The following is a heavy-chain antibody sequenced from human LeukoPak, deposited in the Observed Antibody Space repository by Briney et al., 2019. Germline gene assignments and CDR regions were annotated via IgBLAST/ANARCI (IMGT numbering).Heavy chain of an antibody. CDR2: ITGSGVST. D-gene: IGHD1-26*01. CDR1: GFPFSNYA. Sequence: GGSLRLSCTASGFPFSNYAMSWVRQAPGQGLEWVSGITGSGVSTDYADSVKGRFTISRDNSKNTLYLQMNSLGAEDTAVYYCAKVRCSGSYWDYWGQGILVTVS. CDR3: AKVRCSGSYWDY. V-gene: IGHV3-23*01. J-gene: IGHJ4*02.